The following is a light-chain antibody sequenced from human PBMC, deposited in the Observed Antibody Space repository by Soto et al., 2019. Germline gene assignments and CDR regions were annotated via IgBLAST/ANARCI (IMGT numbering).Light chain of an antibody. V-gene: IGLV2-14*01. CDR2: EVS. Sequence: QSALTQPASVSGSPGQSITISCTGTSSDIGYYDYVSWYQQHPGKAPKLIIYEVSGRPSGVSNRFSGSKSDNTASLTISGLQAEDEADYYCRSYTSTDTVVFGGGTKLTVL. CDR3: RSYTSTDTVV. J-gene: IGLJ2*01. CDR1: SSDIGYYDY.